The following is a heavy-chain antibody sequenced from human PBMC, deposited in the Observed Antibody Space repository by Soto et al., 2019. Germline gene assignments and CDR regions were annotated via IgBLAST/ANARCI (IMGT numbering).Heavy chain of an antibody. CDR3: AKGYYDSSSYHDAFDI. CDR1: GFTFSSYG. D-gene: IGHD3-22*01. Sequence: QVQLVESGGGVVQPGRSLRLSCAASGFTFSSYGMHWVRQAPGKGLEWVAGISYDGSNKYYADSVKGRFTISRDNSKNTLYLQMNSLRAEDTAVYYCAKGYYDSSSYHDAFDIWGQGTMVTVSS. J-gene: IGHJ3*02. V-gene: IGHV3-30*18. CDR2: ISYDGSNK.